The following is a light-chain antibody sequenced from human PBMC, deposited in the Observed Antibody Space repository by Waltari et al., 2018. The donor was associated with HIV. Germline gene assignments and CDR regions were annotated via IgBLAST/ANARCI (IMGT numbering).Light chain of an antibody. J-gene: IGKJ3*01. CDR3: QQTYNTQFT. CDR2: AAS. V-gene: IGKV1-39*01. CDR1: QSISSY. Sequence: DIQMTQSPSSLSASVGDRVTITCRASQSISSYLNWYQQKPGKAPKLLIYAASTLQSGVPSRFSGSGPETDFTLTISSLQPEDIATYYCQQTYNTQFTFGPGTKVDIK.